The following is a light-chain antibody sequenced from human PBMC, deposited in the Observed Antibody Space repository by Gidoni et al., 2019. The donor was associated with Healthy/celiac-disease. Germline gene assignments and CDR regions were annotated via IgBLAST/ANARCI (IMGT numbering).Light chain of an antibody. J-gene: IGLJ2*01. CDR1: SSDVGGYNY. CDR3: SSYTSSSTLV. V-gene: IGLV2-14*01. Sequence: QSARTQPASVSGSPGQSITISCTGTSSDVGGYNYVSWYQQHPGTAPKLMIYEVSNRPSGVSNRFSGSKSGNTASLTISGLQAEDEADYYCSSYTSSSTLVFGGGTKLTVL. CDR2: EVS.